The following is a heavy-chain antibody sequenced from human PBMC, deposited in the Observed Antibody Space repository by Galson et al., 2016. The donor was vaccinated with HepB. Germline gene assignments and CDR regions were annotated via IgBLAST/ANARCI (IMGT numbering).Heavy chain of an antibody. D-gene: IGHD2-21*02. CDR3: ARPRFGGDHAAFVI. CDR2: ISYSGSK. CDR1: GGFVDSGGYY. J-gene: IGHJ3*02. Sequence: TLSLTCTVSGGFVDSGGYYWSWIRQDLGTGLEWLGYISYSGSKYYNPSVQRRVTVSLDTSKNQLSLNLRSVTAADTAVYFCARPRFGGDHAAFVIWCQGILVTVSS. V-gene: IGHV4-31*03.